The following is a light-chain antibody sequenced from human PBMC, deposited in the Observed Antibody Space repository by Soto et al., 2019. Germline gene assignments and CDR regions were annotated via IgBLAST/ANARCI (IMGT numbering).Light chain of an antibody. Sequence: EIVMTQSPATLSVSPGERATLSCRASQSVSSNLAWYQQKPGQAPRLLIYAASTRATGIPARFSGSGSGTDFTLTIGRLEPEDFAVYYCHQYNNWPPAWTFGQGTKVDIK. CDR2: AAS. CDR3: HQYNNWPPAWT. V-gene: IGKV3-15*01. CDR1: QSVSSN. J-gene: IGKJ1*01.